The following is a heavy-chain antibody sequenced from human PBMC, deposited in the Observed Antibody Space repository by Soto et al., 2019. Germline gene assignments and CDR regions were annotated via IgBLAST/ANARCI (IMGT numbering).Heavy chain of an antibody. CDR2: ISGSGGST. D-gene: IGHD6-6*01. J-gene: IGHJ6*03. Sequence: GGSLRLSCAASGFTFSGYAMSWVRRAPGKGLEWVSAISGSGGSTYYADSVKGRFTISRDNSKNTLYLQMNSLRAEDTAVYYFAKDGIAAPPRGYYYYMDVWGKGTTVTVSS. CDR3: AKDGIAAPPRGYYYYMDV. CDR1: GFTFSGYA. V-gene: IGHV3-23*01.